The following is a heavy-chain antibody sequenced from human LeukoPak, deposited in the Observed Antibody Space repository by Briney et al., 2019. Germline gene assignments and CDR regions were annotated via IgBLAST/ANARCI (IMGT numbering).Heavy chain of an antibody. CDR1: GFTFSSYA. CDR3: ARGLWFGELSPLFDY. V-gene: IGHV3-64*01. D-gene: IGHD3-10*01. Sequence: GSLRLSCAASGFTFSSYAMHWVRQAPGKGLEYVSAISSNGGSTYYANSVKGRFTISRDNSKNTLYLQMGSLRAEDMAVYYCARGLWFGELSPLFDYWGQGTLVTVSS. J-gene: IGHJ4*02. CDR2: ISSNGGST.